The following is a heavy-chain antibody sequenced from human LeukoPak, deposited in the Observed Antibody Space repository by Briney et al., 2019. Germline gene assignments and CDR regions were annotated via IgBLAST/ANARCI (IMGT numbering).Heavy chain of an antibody. Sequence: GGSLRLSCAASGFTFSSYWMSWVRQAPGKGLEWVSVISSSGGSTYYADSVKGRFIISRDNSKNTLYLQMNSLRAEDTAVYYCTKAGIAVPATPDYWGQGTLVTVSS. V-gene: IGHV3-23*01. CDR3: TKAGIAVPATPDY. CDR2: ISSSGGST. J-gene: IGHJ4*02. CDR1: GFTFSSYW. D-gene: IGHD6-19*01.